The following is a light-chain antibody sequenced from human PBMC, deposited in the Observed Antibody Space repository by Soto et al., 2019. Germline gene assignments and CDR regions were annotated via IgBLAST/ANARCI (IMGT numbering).Light chain of an antibody. J-gene: IGKJ1*01. CDR3: QQYNSYSWT. V-gene: IGKV1-5*03. CDR1: QYISTW. Sequence: DIQMTQSPSTLSASAGDRVTITCRASQYISTWVAWYQQKPGKAPKLLIYKASNLESGVPSRFSGSGSGTEFTHTISSLQPDDFATYYCQQYNSYSWTFGQGTKVDIK. CDR2: KAS.